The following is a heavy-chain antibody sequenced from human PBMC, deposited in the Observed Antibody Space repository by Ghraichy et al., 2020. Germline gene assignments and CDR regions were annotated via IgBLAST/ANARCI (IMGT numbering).Heavy chain of an antibody. CDR3: ARDKGTVAADN. CDR2: IWSDGSKK. CDR1: GLTFSRSG. J-gene: IGHJ4*02. Sequence: GGSLRLSCAVSGLTFSRSGMHWVRQAPGKGLEWVAFIWSDGSKKYYADSVEGRFTISRDNSKDTLYLQMNSLRAEDTAVYYCARDKGTVAADNWGQGTLVAVSS. D-gene: IGHD6-19*01. V-gene: IGHV3-33*01.